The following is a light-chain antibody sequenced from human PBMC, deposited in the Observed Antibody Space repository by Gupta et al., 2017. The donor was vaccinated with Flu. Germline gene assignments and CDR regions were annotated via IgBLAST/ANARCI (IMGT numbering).Light chain of an antibody. CDR2: KAS. CDR1: QSISSW. Sequence: DIQMTQSPSTLSASVGDRVTITCRASQSISSWLAWYQQKPGKAPKVLIYKASSLQSGVPSRFISSGSGTEFTLTISSLQPDDFATYYCQQYNSYSGTFGQGTKVEIK. V-gene: IGKV1-5*03. J-gene: IGKJ1*01. CDR3: QQYNSYSGT.